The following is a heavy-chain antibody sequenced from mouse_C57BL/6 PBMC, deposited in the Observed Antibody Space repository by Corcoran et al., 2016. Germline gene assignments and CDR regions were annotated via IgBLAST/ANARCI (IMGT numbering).Heavy chain of an antibody. D-gene: IGHD1-1*01. J-gene: IGHJ3*01. V-gene: IGHV3-6*01. Sequence: DVQLQESGPGLVKPSQSLSLTCSVTGYSITSGYYWNWIRQFPGNKLEWMGYISYDGSNNYNPSLKNRISITRDTSKNQFFLKLNSVTTEDTATYYCARDYYGSSYGGFAYWGQGTLVTVSA. CDR1: GYSITSGYY. CDR2: ISYDGSN. CDR3: ARDYYGSSYGGFAY.